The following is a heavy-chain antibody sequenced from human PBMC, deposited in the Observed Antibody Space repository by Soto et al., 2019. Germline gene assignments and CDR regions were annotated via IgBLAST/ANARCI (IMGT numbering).Heavy chain of an antibody. CDR2: INAGNGNT. CDR1: GYTFTSYA. Sequence: ASVKVSCKASGYTFTSYAMHWVRQAPGQRLEWMGWINAGNGNTKYSQKFQGRVTITRDTSASTAYMELSSLRSEDTAVYYCARLKPKVLRGVEWFTADYYMDVWGKGTTVTVSS. D-gene: IGHD3-3*01. J-gene: IGHJ6*03. V-gene: IGHV1-3*01. CDR3: ARLKPKVLRGVEWFTADYYMDV.